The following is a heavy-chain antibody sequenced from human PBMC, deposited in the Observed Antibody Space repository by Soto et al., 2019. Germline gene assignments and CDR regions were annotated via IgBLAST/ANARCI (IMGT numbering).Heavy chain of an antibody. Sequence: ASVKVSCKASGYTFTSYDINWVRRATGQGLEWMGWMNPNSGNTGYAQKFQGRVTMTTDTSTSTAYMELRSLRSDDTAVYYCARELGWDNWFDPWGQGTLVTVSS. J-gene: IGHJ5*02. V-gene: IGHV1-8*01. CDR1: GYTFTSYD. D-gene: IGHD6-19*01. CDR3: ARELGWDNWFDP. CDR2: MNPNSGNT.